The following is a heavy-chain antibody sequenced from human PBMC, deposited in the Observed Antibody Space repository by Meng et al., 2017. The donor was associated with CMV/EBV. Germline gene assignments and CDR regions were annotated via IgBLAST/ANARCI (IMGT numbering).Heavy chain of an antibody. D-gene: IGHD6-6*01. CDR1: GFTFSSYW. V-gene: IGHV3-74*01. J-gene: IGHJ4*02. Sequence: GESLKISCAASGFTFSSYWMHWVRQAPGKGLVWLSRIMRDGSSTNYADSVKGRFTISRDNAKNTLYLQINSLTAEETALYYCAREAGGTIAPRDLDYWGQGTLVTVSS. CDR3: AREAGGTIAPRDLDY. CDR2: IMRDGSST.